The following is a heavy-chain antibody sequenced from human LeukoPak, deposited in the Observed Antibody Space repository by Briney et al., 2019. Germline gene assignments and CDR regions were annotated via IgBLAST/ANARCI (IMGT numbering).Heavy chain of an antibody. CDR2: ISWDSGSM. Sequence: GGSLRLSCAASGFTFDSYAMHWVRQAPGKGLEWVSGISWDSGSMGYADSVQGRFTISRDNAKNSLYLQMNSLRAEDTAVYYCARDGGGSPFDYWGQGTLVTVSS. V-gene: IGHV3-9*01. D-gene: IGHD2-15*01. CDR1: GFTFDSYA. CDR3: ARDGGGSPFDY. J-gene: IGHJ4*02.